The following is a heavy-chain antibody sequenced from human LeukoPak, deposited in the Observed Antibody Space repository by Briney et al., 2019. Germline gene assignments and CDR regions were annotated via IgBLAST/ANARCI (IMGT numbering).Heavy chain of an antibody. J-gene: IGHJ4*02. V-gene: IGHV4-59*12. CDR1: GGSISSYY. CDR2: IYYSGST. Sequence: SETLSLTCTVSGGSISSYYWSWIRQPPGKGLEWIGYIYYSGSTNYNPSLKSRVTISVDRSKNQFSLKLSSVTAADTAVYYCARGEEAGYSSGWYSYWGQGTLVTVSS. D-gene: IGHD6-19*01. CDR3: ARGEEAGYSSGWYSY.